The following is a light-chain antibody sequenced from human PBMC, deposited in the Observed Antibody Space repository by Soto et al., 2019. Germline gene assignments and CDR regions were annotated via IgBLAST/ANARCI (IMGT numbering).Light chain of an antibody. CDR2: GAS. Sequence: EIVLTQSPGTLSLSPGERATLSCRASQSVSSSYLAWYQQKPGQAPRLLIYGASSRATGIPDRFSGSGSGTDFTLSISRLEPEDFATYYCQQYSSAPLTFGGGTKVDIK. CDR3: QQYSSAPLT. J-gene: IGKJ4*01. V-gene: IGKV3-20*01. CDR1: QSVSSSY.